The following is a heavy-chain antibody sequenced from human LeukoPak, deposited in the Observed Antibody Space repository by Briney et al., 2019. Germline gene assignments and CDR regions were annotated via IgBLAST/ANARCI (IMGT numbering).Heavy chain of an antibody. CDR1: GFTFSSYW. D-gene: IGHD2-8*01. V-gene: IGHV3-7*01. Sequence: GGSLRLSCAASGFTFSSYWMSWVRQAPGKGLEWVANIKQDGSEKYYVDSVKGRFTISRDNAKNSLYLQMNSLRGEDTAVYYCARGVVLMVTTNWFDPWGQGTLVTVPS. J-gene: IGHJ5*02. CDR3: ARGVVLMVTTNWFDP. CDR2: IKQDGSEK.